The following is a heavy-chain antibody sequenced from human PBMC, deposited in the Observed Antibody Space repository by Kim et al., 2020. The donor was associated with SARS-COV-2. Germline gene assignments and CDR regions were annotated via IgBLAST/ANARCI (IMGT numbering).Heavy chain of an antibody. CDR3: ARDPTLITIFGVVTRWFDP. Sequence: ASVKVSCKASGYTFTSYYMHWVRQAPGQGLEWMGIINPSGGSTSYAQKFQGRVTMTRDTSTSTVYMELSSLRSEDTAVYYCARDPTLITIFGVVTRWFDPWGQGTLVTVSS. CDR1: GYTFTSYY. J-gene: IGHJ5*02. D-gene: IGHD3-3*01. CDR2: INPSGGST. V-gene: IGHV1-46*01.